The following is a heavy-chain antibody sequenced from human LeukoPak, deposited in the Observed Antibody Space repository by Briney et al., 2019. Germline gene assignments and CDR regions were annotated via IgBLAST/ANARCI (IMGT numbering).Heavy chain of an antibody. V-gene: IGHV3-7*01. CDR2: IKQDGNEK. CDR3: ARDALNQLLYGEFHNWFDP. D-gene: IGHD2-2*02. Sequence: GGSLRLSCAASGFTFSSYWMSWVRQAPGKGLEWVANIKQDGNEKYYVDPVKGRFTISRDNAKNSLYLQMNSLRAEDTAVYYCARDALNQLLYGEFHNWFDPWGQGTLVTVSS. J-gene: IGHJ5*02. CDR1: GFTFSSYW.